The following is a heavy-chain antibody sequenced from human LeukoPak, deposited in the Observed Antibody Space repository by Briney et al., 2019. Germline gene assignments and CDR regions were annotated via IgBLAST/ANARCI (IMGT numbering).Heavy chain of an antibody. V-gene: IGHV1-69*13. Sequence: SVKVSCKASGYTFSSYAISWVRQAPGQGLEWMGGIIPIFGTANYAQKFQGRVTITADESTSTAYMELSSLRSEDTAVYYCARGDIVVVPAAIYHAFDIWGQGTMVTVSS. D-gene: IGHD2-2*02. J-gene: IGHJ3*02. CDR2: IIPIFGTA. CDR1: GYTFSSYA. CDR3: ARGDIVVVPAAIYHAFDI.